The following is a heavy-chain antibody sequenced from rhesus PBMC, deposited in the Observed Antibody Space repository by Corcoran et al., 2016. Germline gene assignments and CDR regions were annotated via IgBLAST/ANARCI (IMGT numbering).Heavy chain of an antibody. D-gene: IGHD2-21*01. CDR3: ARDRGTGSGGPHDY. J-gene: IGHJ4*01. Sequence: QVQLQESGPGLLKPSETLSLPCAVSGGSISDDSYWSWIRPPPGKGLEWIGYIYGRGGGTNYNPSLKNRVTISIDKSQNQFSLKLSAVTAADTAVYYCARDRGTGSGGPHDYWGQGVLVTASS. V-gene: IGHV4-106*01. CDR1: GGSISDDSY. CDR2: IYGRGGGT.